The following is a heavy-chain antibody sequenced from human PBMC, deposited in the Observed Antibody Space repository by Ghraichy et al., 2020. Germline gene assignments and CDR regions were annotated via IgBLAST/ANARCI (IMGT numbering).Heavy chain of an antibody. CDR3: AKDQITMVRGDVYWYFDL. D-gene: IGHD3-10*01. CDR2: ISGSGGST. Sequence: RGSLRLSCAASGFTFSSYAMSWVRQAPGKGLEWVSAISGSGGSTYYADSVKGRFTISRDNSKNTLYLQMNSLRAEDTAVYYCAKDQITMVRGDVYWYFDLWGRGTLVTVSS. V-gene: IGHV3-23*01. CDR1: GFTFSSYA. J-gene: IGHJ2*01.